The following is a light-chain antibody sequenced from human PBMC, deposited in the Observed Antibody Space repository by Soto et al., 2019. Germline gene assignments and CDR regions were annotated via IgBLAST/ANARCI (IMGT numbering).Light chain of an antibody. CDR1: SSDVGGYNY. CDR2: EVS. CDR3: SSCTTSSTHWV. Sequence: QSALTQPASVSGSPGQSITISCTGTSSDVGGYNYVSWYQQHPGKAPKLMIYEVSNRPSGVSNRFSGSKSGNTASLTISGLQAEDEADYYCSSCTTSSTHWVFGGGTKVTVL. V-gene: IGLV2-14*01. J-gene: IGLJ3*02.